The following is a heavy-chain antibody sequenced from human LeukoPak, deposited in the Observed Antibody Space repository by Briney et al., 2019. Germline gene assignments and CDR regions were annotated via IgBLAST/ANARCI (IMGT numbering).Heavy chain of an antibody. D-gene: IGHD6-13*01. Sequence: ASVKVSCKASGYTFTGYYMHWVRQAPGQGLEWMGWINPNSDGTNYAQKFQGRVTMTRDTSISTAYMELSRLRSDDTAVYYCATSEAAAGTRFDPWGQGTLVTVSS. CDR2: INPNSDGT. CDR1: GYTFTGYY. V-gene: IGHV1-2*02. CDR3: ATSEAAAGTRFDP. J-gene: IGHJ5*02.